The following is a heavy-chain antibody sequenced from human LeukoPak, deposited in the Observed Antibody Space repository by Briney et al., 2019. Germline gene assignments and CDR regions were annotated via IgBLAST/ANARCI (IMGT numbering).Heavy chain of an antibody. J-gene: IGHJ4*02. V-gene: IGHV1-46*01. CDR2: INPSGGST. D-gene: IGHD3-22*01. CDR1: GYTFTSYY. CDR3: AREESLYDSSGYPYY. Sequence: ASVKVSCKASGYTFTSYYMHWVRQAPGQGLEWMGIINPSGGSTSYAQKFQGRVTMTRDTSTSTVYMELSSLRSEDTAVYYCAREESLYDSSGYPYYWGQGTLITVSS.